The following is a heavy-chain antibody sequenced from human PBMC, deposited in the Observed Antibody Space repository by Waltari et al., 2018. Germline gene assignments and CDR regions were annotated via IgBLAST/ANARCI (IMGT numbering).Heavy chain of an antibody. CDR1: GGTFSSYA. CDR2: IIPIFGTA. D-gene: IGHD1-7*01. Sequence: QVQLVQSGAEVKKPGSSVKVSCKASGGTFSSYASSWVRTAPGQGLEGMGGIIPIFGTANYAQKFQGRVTITADESTSTAYMELSSLRSEDTAVYYCARKVWAGTGTMYYFDYWGQGTLVTVSS. CDR3: ARKVWAGTGTMYYFDY. V-gene: IGHV1-69*12. J-gene: IGHJ4*02.